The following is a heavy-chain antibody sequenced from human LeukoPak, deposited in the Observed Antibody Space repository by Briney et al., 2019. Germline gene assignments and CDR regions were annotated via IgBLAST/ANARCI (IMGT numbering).Heavy chain of an antibody. CDR1: GGSISSNNW. Sequence: SGTLSLTCAVSGGSISSNNWWSWVRQPPGKGLEWLGEIFHRGSTNYSPSLKSRVTISVDKSRNQFSLKLTSVTAADTAVYYCARIPLGYNSGSSYFDPWGQGTLVTVSS. V-gene: IGHV4-4*02. J-gene: IGHJ5*02. D-gene: IGHD6-19*01. CDR3: ARIPLGYNSGSSYFDP. CDR2: IFHRGST.